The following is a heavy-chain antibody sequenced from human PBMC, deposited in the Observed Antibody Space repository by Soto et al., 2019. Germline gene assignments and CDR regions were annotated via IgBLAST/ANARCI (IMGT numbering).Heavy chain of an antibody. V-gene: IGHV1-18*01. Sequence: QVQLLQSGAEVKNPGASVKVSCKASGYTFATYGIGWVRQAPGQGLEWMGWITPSNGDTNYAQKLQGRVTMTTDTSTSTAYMDVRRLRSDDTAVYFCARLAPCKGGTCSSRPLDYWGQGTLVTVSS. CDR1: GYTFATYG. CDR3: ARLAPCKGGTCSSRPLDY. CDR2: ITPSNGDT. J-gene: IGHJ4*02. D-gene: IGHD2-15*01.